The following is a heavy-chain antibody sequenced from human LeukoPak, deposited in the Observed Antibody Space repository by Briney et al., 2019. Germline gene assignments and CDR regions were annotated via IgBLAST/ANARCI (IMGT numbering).Heavy chain of an antibody. CDR3: AKANSDYFDY. CDR2: ISGSGGST. Sequence: PGGSLRLSCAASGFTFSGYAMSWVRQAPGKGLEWVSAISGSGGSTYYADSVKCRFTISRDNSKNTLYLQMNSLRAEDTAVYYCAKANSDYFDYSGQGTLVTVSS. J-gene: IGHJ4*02. D-gene: IGHD1-26*01. V-gene: IGHV3-23*01. CDR1: GFTFSGYA.